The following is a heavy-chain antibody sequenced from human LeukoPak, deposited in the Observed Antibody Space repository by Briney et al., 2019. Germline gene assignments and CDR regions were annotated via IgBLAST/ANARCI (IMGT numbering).Heavy chain of an antibody. D-gene: IGHD2-2*01. J-gene: IGHJ6*02. CDR1: GGSFSSYY. Sequence: PSETLSLTCAVYGGSFSSYYWSWIRQPAGKGLEWIGRINTSGNSNYNPSLRSRVTMSVDTSKNQFSLNLSSVTAADTAVYYCARDVVVVPAAIHYGMDVWGQGTTVTVSS. V-gene: IGHV4-4*07. CDR2: INTSGNS. CDR3: ARDVVVVPAAIHYGMDV.